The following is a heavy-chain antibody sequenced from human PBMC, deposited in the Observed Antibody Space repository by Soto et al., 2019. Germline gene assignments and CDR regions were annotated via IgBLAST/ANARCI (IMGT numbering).Heavy chain of an antibody. Sequence: ASVKVSCKASGGTFSSYAISWVRQAPGQGLEWMGGIIPIFGTANYAQKFQGRVTITADESTSTAYMELSSLRSEDTAVYYCARDLLTWSRGITGTTQTTPDAFDIWGQGTMVTVSS. CDR1: GGTFSSYA. V-gene: IGHV1-69*13. D-gene: IGHD1-20*01. CDR2: IIPIFGTA. CDR3: ARDLLTWSRGITGTTQTTPDAFDI. J-gene: IGHJ3*02.